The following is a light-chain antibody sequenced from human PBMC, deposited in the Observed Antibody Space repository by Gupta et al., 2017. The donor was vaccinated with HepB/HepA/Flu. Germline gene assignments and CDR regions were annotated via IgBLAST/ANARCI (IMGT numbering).Light chain of an antibody. J-gene: IGLJ1*01. CDR3: SAYAGSSTFV. V-gene: IGLV2-23*01. CDR1: SSDVGSYNL. Sequence: QSALPQPASVSGSPGPSLTISCTGTSSDVGSYNLVSWYQQHPGKAPNLMIYEGSRRTAGVAICFSGSKAGNTASLTISVHEAEDAADYYGSAYAGSSTFVFGTGTKFTVL. CDR2: EGS.